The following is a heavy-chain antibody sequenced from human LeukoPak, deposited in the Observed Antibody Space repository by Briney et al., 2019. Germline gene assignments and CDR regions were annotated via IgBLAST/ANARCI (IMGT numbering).Heavy chain of an antibody. CDR2: IRYDGSNK. V-gene: IGHV3-30*02. CDR1: GFTFSSYG. CDR3: ARGDDYGDYGPPWGMDV. D-gene: IGHD4-17*01. Sequence: GGSLRLSCAASGFTFSSYGMHWVRQAPGKGLEWVAFIRYDGSNKYYADSVKGRFTISRDNSKNTLYLQMNSLRAEDTAVYYCARGDDYGDYGPPWGMDVWGQGTTVTVSS. J-gene: IGHJ6*02.